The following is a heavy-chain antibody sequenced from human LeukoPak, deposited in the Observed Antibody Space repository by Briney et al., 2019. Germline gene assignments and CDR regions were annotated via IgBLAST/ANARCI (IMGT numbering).Heavy chain of an antibody. Sequence: PSETLSLTCTVSGGSISSSSYYWGWIRQPPGKGLEWIGSIYYSGSTYYNPSLKSRVTISVDTSKNQFSLKLSSVTAADTAVYYCAREKRGYSYVGNWFDPWGQGTLVTVSS. CDR1: GGSISSSSYY. CDR3: AREKRGYSYVGNWFDP. D-gene: IGHD5-18*01. V-gene: IGHV4-39*07. J-gene: IGHJ5*02. CDR2: IYYSGST.